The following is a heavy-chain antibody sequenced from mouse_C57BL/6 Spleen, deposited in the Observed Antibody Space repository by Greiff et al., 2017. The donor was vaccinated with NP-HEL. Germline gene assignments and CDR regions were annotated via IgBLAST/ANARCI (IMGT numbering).Heavy chain of an antibody. Sequence: DVMLVESGGGLVKPGGSLKLSCAASGFTFSSYAMSWVRQTPEKRLEWVATISDGGSYTYYPDNVKGRFTISRDNAKNNLYLQMSHLKSEDTAMYYCARDYYGSSYLYYFDYWGQGTTLTVSS. CDR2: ISDGGSYT. V-gene: IGHV5-4*01. CDR3: ARDYYGSSYLYYFDY. J-gene: IGHJ2*01. D-gene: IGHD1-1*01. CDR1: GFTFSSYA.